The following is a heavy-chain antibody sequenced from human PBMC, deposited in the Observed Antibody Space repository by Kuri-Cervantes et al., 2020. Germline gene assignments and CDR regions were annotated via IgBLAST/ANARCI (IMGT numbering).Heavy chain of an antibody. CDR1: GGSISSGDYY. J-gene: IGHJ6*02. Sequence: SETLSLTCTASGGSISSGDYYWSWIRQPPGKGLEWIGYIYYSGSTYYNPSLKSRVTISVDTSKNQFSLKLSSVTAADTAVYYCARDRIAHVVPAAISYYYYYGMDVWGQGTTVTVSS. D-gene: IGHD2-2*01. V-gene: IGHV4-30-4*01. CDR2: IYYSGST. CDR3: ARDRIAHVVPAAISYYYYYGMDV.